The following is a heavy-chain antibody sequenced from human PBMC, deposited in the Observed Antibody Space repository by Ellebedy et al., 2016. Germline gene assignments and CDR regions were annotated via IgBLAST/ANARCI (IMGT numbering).Heavy chain of an antibody. CDR3: YYGHYSGY. V-gene: IGHV3-23*01. D-gene: IGHD4-17*01. CDR1: ELNLGNYF. CDR2: INGGGYTT. Sequence: GESLKISXTASELNLGNYFMSWVRQAPGKGLEWVSTINGGGYTTYFADSVKGRFTISRDNSRNTLYLQMDSLRAADTAVYDCYYGHYSGYWGQGTLVTVSS. J-gene: IGHJ4*02.